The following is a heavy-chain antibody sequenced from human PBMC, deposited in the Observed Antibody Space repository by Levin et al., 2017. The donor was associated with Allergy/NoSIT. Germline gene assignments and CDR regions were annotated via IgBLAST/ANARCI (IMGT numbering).Heavy chain of an antibody. V-gene: IGHV4-61*02. CDR3: ARRRYTSGFYFDY. J-gene: IGHJ4*02. CDR1: GGSISSGSYH. D-gene: IGHD6-19*01. Sequence: PSETLSLTCSVSGGSISSGSYHWSWIRQPAGKGLEWIGRIYTSGSTTYSPSLNSRLTISIDTSQNQFSLKMSSVTAADTAVYYCARRRYTSGFYFDYWGQGVLVTVSS. CDR2: IYTSGST.